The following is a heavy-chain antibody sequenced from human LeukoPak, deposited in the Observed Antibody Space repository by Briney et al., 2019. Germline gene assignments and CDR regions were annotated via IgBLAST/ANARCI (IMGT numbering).Heavy chain of an antibody. CDR1: GFTVSSNY. CDR3: ARGPGPGAGTVDY. V-gene: IGHV4-34*01. CDR2: INHSGST. Sequence: GSLRLSCAASGFTVSSNYMSWIRQPPGKGLEWIGEINHSGSTNYNPSLKSRVTISVDTSKNQFSLKLSSVTAADTAVYYCARGPGPGAGTVDYWGQGTLVTVSS. D-gene: IGHD1-14*01. J-gene: IGHJ4*02.